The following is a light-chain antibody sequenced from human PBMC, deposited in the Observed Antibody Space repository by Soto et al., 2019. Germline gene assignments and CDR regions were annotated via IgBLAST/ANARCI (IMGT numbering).Light chain of an antibody. J-gene: IGKJ2*01. CDR3: QQYHTWPPYT. Sequence: EIVMTQSPATLSVSPGERATLSCRSSQSISSKLAWYQQKPGQAPRLLIYEASTRATGVPARFSGSGSGTEFTLTISSLQSEDFAVYYCQQYHTWPPYTFGQGTNLEIK. V-gene: IGKV3-15*01. CDR1: QSISSK. CDR2: EAS.